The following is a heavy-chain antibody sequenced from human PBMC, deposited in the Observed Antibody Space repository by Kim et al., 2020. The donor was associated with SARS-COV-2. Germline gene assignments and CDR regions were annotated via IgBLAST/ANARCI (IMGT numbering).Heavy chain of an antibody. Sequence: SETLSLTCAVYGGSFSGYYWSWIRQPPGKGLEWIGEINHSGSTNYNPSLKSRVTISVDTSKNQFSLKLSSVTAADTAVYYCARGYYYGSGSNDYWGQGT. CDR1: GGSFSGYY. J-gene: IGHJ4*02. V-gene: IGHV4-34*01. D-gene: IGHD3-10*01. CDR3: ARGYYYGSGSNDY. CDR2: INHSGST.